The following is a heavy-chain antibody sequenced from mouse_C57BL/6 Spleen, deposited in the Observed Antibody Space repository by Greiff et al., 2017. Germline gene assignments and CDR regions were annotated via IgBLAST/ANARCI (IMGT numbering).Heavy chain of an antibody. Sequence: QVQLQQPGAELVKPGASVKLSCKASGYTFTSYWMQWVKQRPGQGLEWIGEIDPSDSYTNYNQKFKGKATLTVDTSSSTAYMQLSSLTSEDSAVYYCARSGSSDDYWGQGTTLTDSS. CDR2: IDPSDSYT. D-gene: IGHD1-1*01. CDR1: GYTFTSYW. J-gene: IGHJ2*01. CDR3: ARSGSSDDY. V-gene: IGHV1-50*01.